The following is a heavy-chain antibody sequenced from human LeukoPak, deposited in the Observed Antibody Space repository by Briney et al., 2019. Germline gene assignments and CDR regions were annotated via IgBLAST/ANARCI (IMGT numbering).Heavy chain of an antibody. J-gene: IGHJ4*02. CDR3: ARWVIGWYLDY. V-gene: IGHV4-39*01. D-gene: IGHD2-21*01. CDR2: NYYSGST. CDR1: GGSISSSNYY. Sequence: SETLSLTCTVSGGSISSSNYYWGWIRQPPGKGLQWIGSNYYSGSTYYNPSLKSRVTMSVDTSKNQFSLKLSSVTAADTAVYYCARWVIGWYLDYWGQGTLATVSS.